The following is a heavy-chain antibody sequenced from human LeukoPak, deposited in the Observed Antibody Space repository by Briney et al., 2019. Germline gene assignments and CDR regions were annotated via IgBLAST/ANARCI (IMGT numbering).Heavy chain of an antibody. CDR2: ISSSSSTI. V-gene: IGHV3-48*01. J-gene: IGHJ4*02. Sequence: GGSLRLSCAASGFSFSSYGLHCVRQAPGKGLEWVSYISSSSSTIYYADSVKGRFTISRDNSKNTLYLQMNSLRAEDTAVYYCAKTDQPYCSGANCYAFDYWGQGTLVTVSS. CDR1: GFSFSSYG. D-gene: IGHD2-15*01. CDR3: AKTDQPYCSGANCYAFDY.